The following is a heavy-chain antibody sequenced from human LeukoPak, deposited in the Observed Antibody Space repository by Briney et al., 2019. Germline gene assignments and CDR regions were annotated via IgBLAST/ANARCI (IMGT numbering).Heavy chain of an antibody. D-gene: IGHD4-17*01. J-gene: IGHJ6*02. Sequence: PSETLSLTCTVSGGSINNYHWSWIRQPPGKGLEWIGYIYYSGNTKYNPSLKSRVTISVDTSRSQFSLRLSSVTAADTAVYYCARDRTVKSGDYYYYYGMDVWGQGTTVTVSS. CDR1: GGSINNYH. V-gene: IGHV4-59*01. CDR3: ARDRTVKSGDYYYYYGMDV. CDR2: IYYSGNT.